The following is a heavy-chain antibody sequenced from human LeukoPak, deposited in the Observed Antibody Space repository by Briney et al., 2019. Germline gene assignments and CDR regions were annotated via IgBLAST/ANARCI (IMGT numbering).Heavy chain of an antibody. D-gene: IGHD3-10*01. CDR1: GHTFTVYY. Sequence: ASVKVSCKASGHTFTVYYIHWVRQAPGQGLEWMGYIIPNTGGTNYAQEFHGRVTMTSDTSVSTAYMELNSLTYDDTAVYYCIRDSVPPDWGQGTLVTVSS. J-gene: IGHJ4*02. CDR3: IRDSVPPD. V-gene: IGHV1-2*02. CDR2: IIPNTGGT.